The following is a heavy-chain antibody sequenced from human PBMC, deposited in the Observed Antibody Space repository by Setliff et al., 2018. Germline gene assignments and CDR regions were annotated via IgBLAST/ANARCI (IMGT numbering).Heavy chain of an antibody. CDR2: IIPIFGTA. CDR3: ARDEGNDILTGYYPH. CDR1: GGTFSSYA. Sequence: SVKVSCKASGGTFSSYAISWVRQAPGQGLEWMGGIIPIFGTANYAQKFQGRVTITTDESTSTAYMELRSLSSEDTAVYYCARDEGNDILTGYYPHWGQGTLVTVSS. D-gene: IGHD3-9*01. J-gene: IGHJ4*02. V-gene: IGHV1-69*05.